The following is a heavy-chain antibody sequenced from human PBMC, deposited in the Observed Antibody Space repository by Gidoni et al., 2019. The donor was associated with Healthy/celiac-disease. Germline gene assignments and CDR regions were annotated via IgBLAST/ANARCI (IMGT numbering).Heavy chain of an antibody. V-gene: IGHV3-23*01. J-gene: IGHJ4*02. CDR1: GVTFSSYA. D-gene: IGHD2-2*01. Sequence: EVQLLESGGGLVQPGGSLRLSCAASGVTFSSYALGWVRQAPGKGLGWVSAISGSGGSTYYADSVKGRFTISRDNSKNTLYLQMNSLRAEDTAVYYCAKGDVPFDYWGQGTLVTVSS. CDR2: ISGSGGST. CDR3: AKGDVPFDY.